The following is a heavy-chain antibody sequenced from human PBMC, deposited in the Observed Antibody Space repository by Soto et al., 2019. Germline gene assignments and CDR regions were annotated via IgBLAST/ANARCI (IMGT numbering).Heavy chain of an antibody. CDR2: ISGSGGST. D-gene: IGHD2-21*02. J-gene: IGHJ4*02. Sequence: PGGSLRLSCAASGFTFSSYTMSWVRQAPGKGLEWVSAISGSGGSTYYADSVKGRFTISRDNSKNTLYLQMNSLRAEDTAVYYCAKFGTRDPTAKIFDYWGQGTLVTVSS. CDR1: GFTFSSYT. CDR3: AKFGTRDPTAKIFDY. V-gene: IGHV3-23*01.